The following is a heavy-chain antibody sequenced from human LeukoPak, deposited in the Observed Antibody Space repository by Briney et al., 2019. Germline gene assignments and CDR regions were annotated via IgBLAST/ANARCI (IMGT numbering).Heavy chain of an antibody. V-gene: IGHV6-1*01. CDR1: GDIVSNNSTT. J-gene: IGHJ6*02. D-gene: IGHD1-20*01. CDR2: TYYRSEWYN. Sequence: KPSQTLSLTCAISGDIVSNNSTTWNWIRQSPSRGLEWLGRTYYRSEWYNDYAVSVKSRITINPDTSKNQFSLQLNSVTPEDTAVYYCAKTENNWSYGMDVWGQGTTVTVSS. CDR3: AKTENNWSYGMDV.